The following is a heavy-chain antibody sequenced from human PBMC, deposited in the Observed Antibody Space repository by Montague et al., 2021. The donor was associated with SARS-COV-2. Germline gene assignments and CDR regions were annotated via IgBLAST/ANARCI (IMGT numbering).Heavy chain of an antibody. D-gene: IGHD3-22*01. CDR3: AKGSSGYPHYFDY. J-gene: IGHJ4*02. V-gene: IGHV3-23*01. CDR2: ISSDSVGST. Sequence: SLRLSCAASGFTFSNYGISWVRQAPGKGLEWGSAISSDSVGSTKYADSVRGRFTISRENSKNTLYVQMNSLRAEDTAVYYCAKGSSGYPHYFDYWGQGTLVTVSS. CDR1: GFTFSNYG.